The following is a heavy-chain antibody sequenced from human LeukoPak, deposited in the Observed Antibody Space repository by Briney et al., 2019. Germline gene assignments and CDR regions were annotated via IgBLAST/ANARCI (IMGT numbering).Heavy chain of an antibody. CDR1: GFSFSNYD. J-gene: IGHJ4*02. CDR2: IGNGGDT. V-gene: IGHV3-13*04. D-gene: IGHD3-9*01. CDR3: ARGNILTGYDY. Sequence: GGSLRLSCAASGFSFSNYDMHWVRQATGRGLEWVSAIGNGGDTHHTGSVKGRFTISRENAKNSLYLQMNSLRAGDTAVYYCARGNILTGYDYWGQGTLVTVSS.